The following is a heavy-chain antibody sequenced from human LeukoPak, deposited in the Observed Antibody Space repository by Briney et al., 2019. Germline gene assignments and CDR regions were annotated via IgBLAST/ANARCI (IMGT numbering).Heavy chain of an antibody. Sequence: PSETLSLTCAVYGGSFSGYYWSWIRQPPGKGLEWIGEINHSGSTNYNPSLKSRVTISVDTSKNQFSLKLSSVTAADTAVYYCARDRGGSYYAPLDAFDIWGQGTMVTVSS. J-gene: IGHJ3*02. V-gene: IGHV4-34*01. D-gene: IGHD1-26*01. CDR1: GGSFSGYY. CDR3: ARDRGGSYYAPLDAFDI. CDR2: INHSGST.